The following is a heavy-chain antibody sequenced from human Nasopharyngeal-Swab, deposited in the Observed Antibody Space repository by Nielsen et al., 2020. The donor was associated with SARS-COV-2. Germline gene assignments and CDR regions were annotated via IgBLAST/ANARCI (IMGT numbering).Heavy chain of an antibody. D-gene: IGHD6-13*01. V-gene: IGHV4-39*01. CDR1: GGSISSSSYY. CDR2: IYYSGST. Sequence: SETLSLTCTVSGGSISSSSYYWGRIRQPPGKGLEWIGSIYYSGSTYYNPSLKSRVTISVDTSKNQFSLKLSSVTAADTAVYYCARHIRNIAAAGTPLYYFDYWGQGTLVTVSS. J-gene: IGHJ4*02. CDR3: ARHIRNIAAAGTPLYYFDY.